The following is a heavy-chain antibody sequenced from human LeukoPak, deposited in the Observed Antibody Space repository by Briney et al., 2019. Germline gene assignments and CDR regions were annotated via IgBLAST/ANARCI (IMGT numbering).Heavy chain of an antibody. CDR2: ITSSSGTI. Sequence: GGSLRLSCTTSGFTFGDYLMSWVRQAPGKGLEWVSYITSSSGTIYYTDSVKGRFTISRDTAKNSLYLQMNSLRAEDTAVYYCATGDSGAFDIWGQGTMVTVSS. D-gene: IGHD7-27*01. V-gene: IGHV3-48*01. J-gene: IGHJ3*02. CDR3: ATGDSGAFDI. CDR1: GFTFGDYL.